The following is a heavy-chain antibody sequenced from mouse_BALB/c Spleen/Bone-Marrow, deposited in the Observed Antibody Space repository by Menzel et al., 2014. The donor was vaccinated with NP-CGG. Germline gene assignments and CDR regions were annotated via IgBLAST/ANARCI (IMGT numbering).Heavy chain of an antibody. CDR2: IWPGGST. Sequence: QVTLKVCGPGLVAPSRSLFIPCTVSGFSLSSYGAHWVRQPPGKVLEWLGEIWPGGSTNYNSALMYRLSISKDNSKIQVFLKMNSMQTADTAMYYCARGCYYEGAMDYWGQGTSVTVT. J-gene: IGHJ4*01. CDR1: GFSLSSYG. V-gene: IGHV2-9*02. CDR3: ARGCYYEGAMDY. D-gene: IGHD1-1*01.